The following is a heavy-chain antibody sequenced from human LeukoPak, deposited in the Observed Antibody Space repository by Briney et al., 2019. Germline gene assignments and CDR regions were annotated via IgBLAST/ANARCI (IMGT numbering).Heavy chain of an antibody. CDR3: ARDQAAGSGSYYKSFDY. D-gene: IGHD1-26*01. J-gene: IGHJ4*02. CDR1: GYTFTSYY. Sequence: ASVKVSCKASGYTFTSYYMHWVRQAPGRGLEWMGIINPSGGSTSYAQKFQGRVTMTRDTSTSTVYMELSSLRSEDTAVYYCARDQAAGSGSYYKSFDYWGQGTLVTVSS. V-gene: IGHV1-46*01. CDR2: INPSGGST.